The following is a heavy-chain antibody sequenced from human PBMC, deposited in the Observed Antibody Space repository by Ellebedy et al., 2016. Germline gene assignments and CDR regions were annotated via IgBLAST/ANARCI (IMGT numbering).Heavy chain of an antibody. D-gene: IGHD6-19*01. CDR1: GYTFTSYY. CDR3: ARDDAVAGVDY. CDR2: ISPSGGST. V-gene: IGHV1-46*01. Sequence: ASVKVSCKASGYTFTSYYMHWVRQAPGQGLEWMGIISPSGGSTNYAQKFRGRVTMTRDTSTSTVYMELSSLRSEDTAVYYCARDDAVAGVDYWGQGTLVTVSS. J-gene: IGHJ4*02.